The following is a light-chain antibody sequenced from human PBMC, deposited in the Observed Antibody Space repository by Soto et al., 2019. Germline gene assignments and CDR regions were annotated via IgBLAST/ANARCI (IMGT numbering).Light chain of an antibody. Sequence: QLVLTQPPSASGTPGQRVTISCSGNSSNIGNNYVYWHQQLPGAAPKLLIHRNNERPSGVPDRFSGSKSGTSASLAISGLRSEDEADYYCAAWDVSLSGVVFGGGTKLTVL. CDR3: AAWDVSLSGVV. CDR1: SSNIGNNY. J-gene: IGLJ2*01. CDR2: RNN. V-gene: IGLV1-47*01.